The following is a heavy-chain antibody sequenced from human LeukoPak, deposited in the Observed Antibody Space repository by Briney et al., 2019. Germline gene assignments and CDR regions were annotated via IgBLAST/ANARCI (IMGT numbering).Heavy chain of an antibody. V-gene: IGHV5-51*01. D-gene: IGHD3-10*01. Sequence: GESLKISCKGSGYGFTSYWIGWVRQMRGKGLEWEGIIYPGDSDTRSSPSFQGQVTISADKSISTAYLQWSSLKASDTAMYFCARRAFASGDYFDYWGQGTLVTVSS. CDR3: ARRAFASGDYFDY. CDR2: IYPGDSDT. J-gene: IGHJ4*02. CDR1: GYGFTSYW.